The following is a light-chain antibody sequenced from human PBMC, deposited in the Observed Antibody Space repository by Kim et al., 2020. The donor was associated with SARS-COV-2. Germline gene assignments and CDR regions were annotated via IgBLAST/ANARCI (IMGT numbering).Light chain of an antibody. CDR3: QVGDGSSHCV. V-gene: IGLV3-21*04. J-gene: IGLJ3*02. CDR1: NIGTYS. Sequence: SYELTKPPSVSVAPGETASITCGGDNIGTYSVHWYQQKPGQAPVVVIQYDNDRPSGIPERFSGSNSGNTATLTISRVEAGDEADYCCQVGDGSSHCVFGGGTQLTVL. CDR2: YDN.